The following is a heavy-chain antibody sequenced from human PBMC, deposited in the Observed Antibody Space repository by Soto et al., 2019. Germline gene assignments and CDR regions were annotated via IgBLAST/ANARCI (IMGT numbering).Heavy chain of an antibody. D-gene: IGHD3-22*01. Sequence: SVKVSCKASGGTFSSYAISCVRQAPGQGLEWMGGIIPIFGTANYAQKFQGRVTITADESTGTAYMELSSLRSEDTAVYYCAREGSGSYYDSSGYEFDYWGQGTLVTVSS. J-gene: IGHJ4*02. CDR2: IIPIFGTA. V-gene: IGHV1-69*13. CDR1: GGTFSSYA. CDR3: AREGSGSYYDSSGYEFDY.